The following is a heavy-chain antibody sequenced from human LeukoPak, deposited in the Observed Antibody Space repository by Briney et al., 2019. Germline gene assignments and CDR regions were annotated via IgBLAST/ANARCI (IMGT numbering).Heavy chain of an antibody. CDR3: ARGRPHGNDY. Sequence: GGSLRLSCAASGFTFSSYWMNWVRHAPGKGLVWVSRIASDGSSTTYADSVKGRFSISRDNAKNTLYLQMSSLRVEDTAVYYCARGRPHGNDYWGQGTLVTVSS. J-gene: IGHJ4*02. V-gene: IGHV3-74*01. CDR2: IASDGSST. CDR1: GFTFSSYW. D-gene: IGHD4-23*01.